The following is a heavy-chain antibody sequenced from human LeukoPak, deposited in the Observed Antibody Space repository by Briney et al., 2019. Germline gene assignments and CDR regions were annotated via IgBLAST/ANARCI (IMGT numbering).Heavy chain of an antibody. D-gene: IGHD3-16*01. CDR3: ARDSKRDPYVWGSYYPPYYFDY. J-gene: IGHJ4*02. CDR1: GFTFSSYS. CDR2: ISSSSSYI. V-gene: IGHV3-21*04. Sequence: PWGSLRLSCAASGFTFSSYSMNWVRQAPGKGLEWVSSISSSSSYIYYADSVKGRFTISRDNAKNSLYLQMNSLRAEDTALYYCARDSKRDPYVWGSYYPPYYFDYWGQGTLVTVSS.